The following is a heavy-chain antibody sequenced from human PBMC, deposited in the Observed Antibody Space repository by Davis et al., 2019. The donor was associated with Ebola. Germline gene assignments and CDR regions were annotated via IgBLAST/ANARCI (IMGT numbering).Heavy chain of an antibody. Sequence: KVSCKGSGYSFTSYWIGWVRQMPGKGLEWMGFISPRESDIRYSPSFQGQVTISADKSTSTAYLEWNSLKASDTAMYYCARHGDLGPSRSFFDYWGQGALVTVSS. CDR3: ARHGDLGPSRSFFDY. J-gene: IGHJ4*02. V-gene: IGHV5-51*01. D-gene: IGHD3-10*01. CDR1: GYSFTSYW. CDR2: ISPRESDI.